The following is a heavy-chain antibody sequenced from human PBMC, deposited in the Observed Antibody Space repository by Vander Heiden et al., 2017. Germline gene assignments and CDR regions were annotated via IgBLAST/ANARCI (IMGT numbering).Heavy chain of an antibody. CDR2: VSFDGRDT. J-gene: IGHJ4*02. CDR1: GFTLRSYG. Sequence: QIQLVESGGGVVQPGRSLRLSCTAPGFTLRSYGMHWVRQAPGRGLDWVALVSFDGRDTYYADSVKGRFTISRDNAKNTLYLQMNSLRGEDTAVYYCAKEFPLDIGVVPALDYWGQGTLVTVSS. CDR3: AKEFPLDIGVVPALDY. V-gene: IGHV3-30*18. D-gene: IGHD2-2*03.